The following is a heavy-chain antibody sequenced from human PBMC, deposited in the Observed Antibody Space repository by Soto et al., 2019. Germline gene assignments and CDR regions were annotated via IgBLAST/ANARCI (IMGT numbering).Heavy chain of an antibody. CDR3: ARDYYGSGSYPHFDY. D-gene: IGHD3-10*01. CDR2: INPNSGGT. CDR1: GYTFTGYY. J-gene: IGHJ4*02. V-gene: IGHV1-2*04. Sequence: QVQLVQSGAEVKKPGASVKVSCKASGYTFTGYYMHWVRQAPGQGLEWMGWINPNSGGTNYAQKFQGWVTMTRDTSISTAYMELSRLRSDDMAVYYCARDYYGSGSYPHFDYWGQGTLVTVSS.